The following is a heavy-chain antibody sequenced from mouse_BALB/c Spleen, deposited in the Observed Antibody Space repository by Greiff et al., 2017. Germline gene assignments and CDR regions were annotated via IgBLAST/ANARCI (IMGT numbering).Heavy chain of an antibody. V-gene: IGHV1S29*02. Sequence: EVQLQQSGPELVKPGASVKISCKASGYTFTDYNMHWVKQSHGKSLEWIGYIYPYNGGTGYNQKFKSKATLTVDNSSSTAYMELRSLTSEDSAVYYCARGRYYGSSYYAMDYWGQGTSVTVSS. J-gene: IGHJ4*01. D-gene: IGHD1-1*01. CDR1: GYTFTDYN. CDR3: ARGRYYGSSYYAMDY. CDR2: IYPYNGGT.